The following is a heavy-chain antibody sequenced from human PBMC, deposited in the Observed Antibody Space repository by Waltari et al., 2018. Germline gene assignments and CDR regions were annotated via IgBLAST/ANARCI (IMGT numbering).Heavy chain of an antibody. Sequence: QVQLVLSGAEVKQPGASVHVSCKASGSKFTGYYIQRVRQAPGQGLEWVGRINPNSGGTNSAQKFQGRVTMTSDTSISTGFMELSRLRSDDTAVYYCAGGKYGSGVIGDYWGQGTLVTVSS. CDR2: INPNSGGT. J-gene: IGHJ4*02. D-gene: IGHD3-10*01. CDR1: GSKFTGYY. CDR3: AGGKYGSGVIGDY. V-gene: IGHV1-2*06.